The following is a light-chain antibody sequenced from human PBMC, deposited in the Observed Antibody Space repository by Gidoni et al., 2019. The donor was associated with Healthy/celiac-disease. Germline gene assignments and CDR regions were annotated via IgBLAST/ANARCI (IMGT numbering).Light chain of an antibody. CDR2: AAS. V-gene: IGKV1-39*01. Sequence: DIQMTQSPSSLSASVGDRVTITCRASQSISSYLHWYQQKPGKAPKLLIYAASSLQSGVPSRFSGSGSGPDFTLTISSLQPEDFATYYCQQSYSTPGTFGPGTKVDIK. J-gene: IGKJ3*01. CDR3: QQSYSTPGT. CDR1: QSISSY.